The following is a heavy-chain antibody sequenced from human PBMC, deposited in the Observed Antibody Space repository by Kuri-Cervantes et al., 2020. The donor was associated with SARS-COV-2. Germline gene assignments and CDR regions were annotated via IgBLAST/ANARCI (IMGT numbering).Heavy chain of an antibody. V-gene: IGHV4-34*01. D-gene: IGHD3-10*01. CDR3: ARARAIITMVRGVKNNWFDP. CDR2: INHSGTT. J-gene: IGHJ5*02. CDR1: GFTFSNFW. Sequence: ESLKISCAASGFTFSNFWMSWVRQPPGKGLEWIGEINHSGTTNYNPSLKSRLTISIDTSKNQFSLSLSSVTAADTAVYYCARARAIITMVRGVKNNWFDPWGQGTLVTVSS.